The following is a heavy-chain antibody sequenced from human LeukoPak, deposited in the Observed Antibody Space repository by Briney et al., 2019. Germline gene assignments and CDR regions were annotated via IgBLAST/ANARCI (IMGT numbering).Heavy chain of an antibody. J-gene: IGHJ4*02. CDR1: GFTFSSYA. V-gene: IGHV3-30-3*01. D-gene: IGHD3-22*01. Sequence: GGSLRLSCAASGFTFSSYAMHWVRQAPGKGLEWVAVISYDGSNKYYADSVKGRFTISRDNSKNTLYLQMNSLRSDDTAVYYCARGWASDSSGYYLFDYWGQGTLVTVSS. CDR3: ARGWASDSSGYYLFDY. CDR2: ISYDGSNK.